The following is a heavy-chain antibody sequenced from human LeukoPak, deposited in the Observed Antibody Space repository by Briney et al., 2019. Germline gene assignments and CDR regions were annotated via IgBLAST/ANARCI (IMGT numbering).Heavy chain of an antibody. V-gene: IGHV3-33*01. CDR3: ARNSGPSSGWLDY. D-gene: IGHD6-19*01. CDR2: IWYDGSNK. CDR1: GFTFSSYG. Sequence: PGRSLRLSCAASGFTFSSYGMHWVRQAPGKGLEWVAVIWYDGSNKYYADSVKGRFTISRDNSKNTLYLQMNSLRAEDTAVYYCARNSGPSSGWLDYWGQGTLVTVSS. J-gene: IGHJ4*02.